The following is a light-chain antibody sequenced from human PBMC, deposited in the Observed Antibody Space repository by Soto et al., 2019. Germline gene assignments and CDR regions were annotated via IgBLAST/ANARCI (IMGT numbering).Light chain of an antibody. J-gene: IGLJ3*02. CDR2: EVT. CDR3: SAFASSNTWV. V-gene: IGLV2-8*01. Sequence: QSALTQPPSASGSPGQSVTISCTGTSSDVGAYNYVSWYQQHAGKAPKLVIYEVTKRPSGVPDRLSGSKSANTASLTVSGLQADDEDYYYCSAFASSNTWVFGGGTKLTVL. CDR1: SSDVGAYNY.